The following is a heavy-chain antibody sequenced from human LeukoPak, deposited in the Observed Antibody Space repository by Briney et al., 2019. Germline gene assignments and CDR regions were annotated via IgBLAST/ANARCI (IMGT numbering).Heavy chain of an antibody. CDR2: INTDGSST. CDR1: GFTFSSYW. CDR3: AKGLRYFAAGAFDI. J-gene: IGHJ3*02. D-gene: IGHD3-9*01. V-gene: IGHV3-74*01. Sequence: GGSLRLSCAASGFTFSSYWMHWVRQAPGKGLVWVSRINTDGSSTSYADSVKGRFTISRDNAKNTLYLQMNSLRAEDTAVYYCAKGLRYFAAGAFDIWGQGTMVTVSS.